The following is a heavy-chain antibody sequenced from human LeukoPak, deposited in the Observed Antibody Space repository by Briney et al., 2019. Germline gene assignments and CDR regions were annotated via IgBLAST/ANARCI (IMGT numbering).Heavy chain of an antibody. D-gene: IGHD4-17*01. J-gene: IGHJ3*02. CDR3: ARANGDYWHAFDI. CDR2: IIPIFGTA. Sequence: GASVKVSCKASGGTFSSYAISWVRQAPGQGLEWMGGIIPIFGTANCAQKFQGRVTITTDESTSTAYMELSSLRSEDTAVYYCARANGDYWHAFDIWGQGTMVTVSS. V-gene: IGHV1-69*05. CDR1: GGTFSSYA.